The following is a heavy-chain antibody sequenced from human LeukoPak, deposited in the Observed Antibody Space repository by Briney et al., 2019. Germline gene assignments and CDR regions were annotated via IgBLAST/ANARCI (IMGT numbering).Heavy chain of an antibody. CDR3: ARGQYCSGDSCYSGNWFDP. J-gene: IGHJ5*02. Sequence: GASVKVSCKAGGYTFTSYGISWVRQAPGQGLEWMGWISAYNGNTNYAQKLQGRVTMTTDTSTSTAYMEVRSLRSDDTAVYYCARGQYCSGDSCYSGNWFDPWGQGTLVTISS. D-gene: IGHD2-15*01. CDR1: GYTFTSYG. CDR2: ISAYNGNT. V-gene: IGHV1-18*01.